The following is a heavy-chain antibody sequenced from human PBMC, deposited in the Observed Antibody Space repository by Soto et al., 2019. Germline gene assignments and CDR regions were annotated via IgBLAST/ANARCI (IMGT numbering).Heavy chain of an antibody. D-gene: IGHD3-3*01. CDR1: GVTGISYY. Sequence: GGSLRLSCAASGVTGISYYMRWVRQATGKGLEWVSVIYSGGSTYYADSVKGRFTISRDNSKNTLYLQMNSLRAEDTAVYYCATSEEGITIFGVVIRYYYGMDVWGQGTTVTVSS. CDR2: IYSGGST. V-gene: IGHV3-53*01. J-gene: IGHJ6*02. CDR3: ATSEEGITIFGVVIRYYYGMDV.